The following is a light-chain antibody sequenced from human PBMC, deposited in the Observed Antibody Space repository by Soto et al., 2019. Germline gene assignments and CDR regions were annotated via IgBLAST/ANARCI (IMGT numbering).Light chain of an antibody. Sequence: EVVLTQSPGTLSLSPGERATLSCRASQGIFSTSLAWYQQKPGQTPRLLIYDTSSRATAIPDRFSGSGSDTDFTITITRLEPDDFAVYYCQDYGNSRTFGQGNKVEIK. CDR2: DTS. J-gene: IGKJ1*01. CDR1: QGIFSTS. CDR3: QDYGNSRT. V-gene: IGKV3-20*01.